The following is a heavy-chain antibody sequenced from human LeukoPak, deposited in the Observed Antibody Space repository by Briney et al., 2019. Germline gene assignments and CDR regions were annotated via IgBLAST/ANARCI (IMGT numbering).Heavy chain of an antibody. Sequence: GASVKVSCKASGYTFTSYDINWVRQATGQGLEWMGWMNPNSGNTGYAQKFQGRVTITRNTSISTAYMELSSLRSDDTAVYYCARGSFTIFGVVPYRSGTFDIWGQGTMVTVSS. D-gene: IGHD3-3*01. CDR2: MNPNSGNT. J-gene: IGHJ3*02. V-gene: IGHV1-8*03. CDR3: ARGSFTIFGVVPYRSGTFDI. CDR1: GYTFTSYD.